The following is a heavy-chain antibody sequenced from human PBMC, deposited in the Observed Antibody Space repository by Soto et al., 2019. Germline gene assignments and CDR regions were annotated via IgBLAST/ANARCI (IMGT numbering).Heavy chain of an antibody. Sequence: PXETLSLTCTVSGCSISSYYWSWIRQPAGKGLDWIGRIYTSGSTNYNPSLKSRVTMSVDTSKNQFSLKLSSVTAADTAVYYCARDKQQLGPYGMDVWGQGTTVTVSS. CDR1: GCSISSYY. CDR2: IYTSGST. CDR3: ARDKQQLGPYGMDV. V-gene: IGHV4-4*07. D-gene: IGHD6-13*01. J-gene: IGHJ6*02.